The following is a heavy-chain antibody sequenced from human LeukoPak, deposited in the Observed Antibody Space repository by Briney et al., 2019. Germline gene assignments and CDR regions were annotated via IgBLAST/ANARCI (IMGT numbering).Heavy chain of an antibody. Sequence: GGSLRLSCAASGFTFSSYSMNWVRQAPGKGLEWVSSISSSSSYIYYADSVKGRFTISRDNAKDSLYLQMNSLRAEDTAVYYCARDRESSGWINWFDPWGQGTLVTVSS. J-gene: IGHJ5*02. CDR3: ARDRESSGWINWFDP. CDR2: ISSSSSYI. CDR1: GFTFSSYS. D-gene: IGHD6-19*01. V-gene: IGHV3-21*01.